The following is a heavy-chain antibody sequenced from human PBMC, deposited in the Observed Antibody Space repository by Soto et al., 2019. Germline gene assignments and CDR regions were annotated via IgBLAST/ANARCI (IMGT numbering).Heavy chain of an antibody. Sequence: QLQLQESGSRLVAPSETLSLTCAVSGGSLSSGGASWSWIRQSPGTGLEWIGYIFPNQNTYYNPSLRGRVTISLDKSNNQFSLKLTSATAADTALYYCSMTRHYYDASGQPINWFDTWGQGTLVTVSS. CDR1: GGSLSSGGAS. D-gene: IGHD3-22*01. CDR3: SMTRHYYDASGQPINWFDT. J-gene: IGHJ5*02. CDR2: IFPNQNT. V-gene: IGHV4-30-2*06.